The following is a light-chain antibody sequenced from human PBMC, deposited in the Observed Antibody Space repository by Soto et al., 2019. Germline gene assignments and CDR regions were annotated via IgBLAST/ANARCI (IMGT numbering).Light chain of an antibody. Sequence: DIQLTQSPSSVSASVGDRVTITLQASQDISNYLNWPPQTPGKAPXXLIHDASNLATGDPSRFSGSGSGTDFTFTINSLQPEDIGTYYCQQYETIPSFGGGTKVDNK. CDR1: QDISNY. V-gene: IGKV1-33*01. J-gene: IGKJ4*01. CDR2: DAS. CDR3: QQYETIPS.